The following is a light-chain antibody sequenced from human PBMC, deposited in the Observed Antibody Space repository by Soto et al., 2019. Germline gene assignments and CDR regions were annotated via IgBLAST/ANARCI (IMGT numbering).Light chain of an antibody. Sequence: EVVMTQSPATLSVSPGERATLSCRASQTVGSKLAWYQQKPGQAPRLLIYGASTRVTGIPARFSGSGSGTEFTLTISSLQSEDFAVYYCQQYYNWPLTFGGGTKVDIK. CDR2: GAS. J-gene: IGKJ4*01. V-gene: IGKV3-15*01. CDR1: QTVGSK. CDR3: QQYYNWPLT.